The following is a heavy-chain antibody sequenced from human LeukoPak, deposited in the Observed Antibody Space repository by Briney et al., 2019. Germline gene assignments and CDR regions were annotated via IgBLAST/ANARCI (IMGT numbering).Heavy chain of an antibody. CDR2: ISNSGLTI. CDR3: ASVPRGYRYGQDSDY. CDR1: GFTFSTYS. Sequence: GGSLRLSCAASGFTFSTYSMNWVRQAPGKGLEWVSYISNSGLTIYYGDSVKGRFTISRDNAKNSLYLQMNSLRAEDTAVYYCASVPRGYRYGQDSDYWGQGTLVTVSS. V-gene: IGHV3-48*04. D-gene: IGHD5-18*01. J-gene: IGHJ4*02.